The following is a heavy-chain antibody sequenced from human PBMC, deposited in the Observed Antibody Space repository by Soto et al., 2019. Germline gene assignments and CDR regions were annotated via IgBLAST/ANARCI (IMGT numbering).Heavy chain of an antibody. D-gene: IGHD3-10*01. J-gene: IGHJ4*02. CDR3: ARGRRITMVRGVPPFGY. Sequence: QVQLQQWGAGLLKPSETLSLTCAVYGGSFSGYYWSWIRQPPGKGLEWIGEINHSGSTNYNPSFKSRVTISVDTSKNQFSLKLSSVTAADTAVYYCARGRRITMVRGVPPFGYWGQGTLVTVSS. CDR1: GGSFSGYY. CDR2: INHSGST. V-gene: IGHV4-34*01.